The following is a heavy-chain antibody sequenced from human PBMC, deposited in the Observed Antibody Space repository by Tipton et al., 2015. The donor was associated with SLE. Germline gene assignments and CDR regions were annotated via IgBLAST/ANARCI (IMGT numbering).Heavy chain of an antibody. CDR1: GGSISSGSYY. J-gene: IGHJ3*02. CDR2: IHTTGST. CDR3: ARVVYSFSDAFDI. D-gene: IGHD6-13*01. V-gene: IGHV4-61*02. Sequence: LRLSCTVSGGSISSGSYYWGWIRQPAGKGLEWIGRIHTTGSTNYNSSLKSRVTISIDTSKNQFSLNLSSVTAADTAVYYCARVVYSFSDAFDIWGQGTLVTVSS.